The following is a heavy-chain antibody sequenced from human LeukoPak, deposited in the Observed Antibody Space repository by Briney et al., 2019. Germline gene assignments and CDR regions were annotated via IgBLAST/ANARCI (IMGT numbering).Heavy chain of an antibody. V-gene: IGHV3-33*01. D-gene: IGHD1-26*01. CDR3: ARGQSVGWEIGVCDF. CDR1: GVSFSGYA. J-gene: IGHJ4*02. CDR2: IKYDASDE. Sequence: GGSLRIPCAVSGVSFSGYAMHWVRQAPGKGLEWVGLIKYDASDEYYADSVKGRFTISRDDSRNTLYLQMTSLRAEDTAVYYCARGQSVGWEIGVCDFWGQGSLVTVAS.